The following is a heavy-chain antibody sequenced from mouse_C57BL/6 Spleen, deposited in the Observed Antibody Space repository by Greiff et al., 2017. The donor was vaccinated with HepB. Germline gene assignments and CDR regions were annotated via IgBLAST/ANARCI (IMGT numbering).Heavy chain of an antibody. CDR1: GYAFSSYW. J-gene: IGHJ4*01. CDR2: IYPGDGDT. V-gene: IGHV1-80*01. Sequence: VQLQESGAELVKPGASVKISCKASGYAFSSYWMNWVKQRPGKGLEWIGQIYPGDGDTNYNGKFKGNATLTADKSSSTAYMQRSSLTSEDSAVYFCARDDYRYYYAMDYWGQGTSVTVSS. D-gene: IGHD2-4*01. CDR3: ARDDYRYYYAMDY.